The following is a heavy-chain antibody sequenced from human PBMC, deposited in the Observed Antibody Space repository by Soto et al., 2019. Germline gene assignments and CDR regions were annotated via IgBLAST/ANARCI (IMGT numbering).Heavy chain of an antibody. V-gene: IGHV4-30-4*01. J-gene: IGHJ4*02. CDR2: IYYSGST. CDR3: ARGAPADYGDYVLGY. D-gene: IGHD4-17*01. CDR1: GGSISSGDYY. Sequence: QVQLQESGPGLVKPSQTLSLTCTVSGGSISSGDYYWSWIRQPPGKGLEWIGYIYYSGSTYYNPSLKSLVTISVDTSKNQFSLKLSSVTAAATAVYYCARGAPADYGDYVLGYWGQGTLVTVSS.